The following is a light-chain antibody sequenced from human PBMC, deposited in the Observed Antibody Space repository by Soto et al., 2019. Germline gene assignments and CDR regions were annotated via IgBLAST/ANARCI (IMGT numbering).Light chain of an antibody. V-gene: IGLV2-23*01. CDR2: EGT. J-gene: IGLJ1*01. Sequence: QSVLTQPASVSGSPGQSITISCTGTSSDVGTYNLVSWYQQHPGKAPKLMVYEGTKRPSGVSNRFSGSKSGNTASLTISGLQAEDEAHYYCCSYVGSSTYVFGTGTKVTV. CDR1: SSDVGTYNL. CDR3: CSYVGSSTYV.